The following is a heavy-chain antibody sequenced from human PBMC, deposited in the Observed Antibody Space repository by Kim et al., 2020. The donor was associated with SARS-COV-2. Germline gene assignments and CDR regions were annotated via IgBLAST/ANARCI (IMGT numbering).Heavy chain of an antibody. D-gene: IGHD6-13*01. CDR2: INHSGST. Sequence: SETLSLTCAVYGGSFSGHYWSWIRQPPEKGLEWIGEINHSGSTNYNPSLKSRVTISVDTSKNQFSLKLSSVTAAVTAVYYCARGRGSSSWSYYYYYGMDV. CDR3: ARGRGSSSWSYYYYYGMDV. CDR1: GGSFSGHY. J-gene: IGHJ6*01. V-gene: IGHV4-34*01.